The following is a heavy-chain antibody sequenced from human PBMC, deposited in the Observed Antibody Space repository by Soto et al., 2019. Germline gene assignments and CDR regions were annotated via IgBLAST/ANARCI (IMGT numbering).Heavy chain of an antibody. CDR3: ARRRDFWAYVMDV. Sequence: GGSLRLSCAASGFMFDTYGMQWVRQAPGKGLEWVAFIWEDGSYEYYANSVKGRFTISRDNSKNTLSLQMNILRAEDTGIYYCARRRDFWAYVMDVWGQGTTVTVSS. D-gene: IGHD3-3*01. J-gene: IGHJ6*02. CDR2: IWEDGSYE. V-gene: IGHV3-33*01. CDR1: GFMFDTYG.